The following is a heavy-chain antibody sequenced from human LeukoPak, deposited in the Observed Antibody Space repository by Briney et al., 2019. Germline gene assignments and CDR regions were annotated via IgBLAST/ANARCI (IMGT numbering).Heavy chain of an antibody. Sequence: GGSLRLSCAACGFTVSINYMSWVRQAQGKGLEWVSVIYSGGSTYYADSVKGRFTISRDNSKNTLYLQMNSLRAEDTAVYYCASSVVPAAIEGYYYYYGMDVWGQGTTVTVSS. J-gene: IGHJ6*02. V-gene: IGHV3-53*01. CDR1: GFTVSINY. CDR3: ASSVVPAAIEGYYYYYGMDV. D-gene: IGHD2-2*02. CDR2: IYSGGST.